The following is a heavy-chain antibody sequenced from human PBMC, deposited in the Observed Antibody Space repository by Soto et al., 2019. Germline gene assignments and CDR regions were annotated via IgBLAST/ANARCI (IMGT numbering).Heavy chain of an antibody. CDR1: GLPFSTHA. CDR3: AKDPLGTLCPLDNDV. V-gene: IGHV3-23*01. Sequence: AGSLRLSCVASGLPFSTHAISWVRQAPGKGLEWVSTSSGSGGNIYFVEPVKGRFTISRDDSKNTLYMGMGSLTDDDPTINNRAKDPLGTLCPLDNDVWGQGTGVRISS. J-gene: IGHJ6*02. D-gene: IGHD2-2*01. CDR2: SSGSGGNI.